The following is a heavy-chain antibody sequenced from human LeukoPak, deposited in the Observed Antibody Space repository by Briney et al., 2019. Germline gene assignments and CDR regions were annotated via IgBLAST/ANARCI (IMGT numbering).Heavy chain of an antibody. V-gene: IGHV3-48*03. D-gene: IGHD6-13*01. CDR2: ISVSGYTI. J-gene: IGHJ4*02. Sequence: GGSLRFSCAGSGFTLSSYEMNWVRQAPGKGLEWISYISVSGYTIHYADSVKGRFTISRDNAKNSLYLQMDSLRAEDTAVYYCARDSGSWYVGYWGQGTRVTVSS. CDR1: GFTLSSYE. CDR3: ARDSGSWYVGY.